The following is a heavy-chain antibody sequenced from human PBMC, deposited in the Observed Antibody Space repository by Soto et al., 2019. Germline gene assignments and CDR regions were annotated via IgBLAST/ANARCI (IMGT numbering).Heavy chain of an antibody. CDR1: GYTFTRYY. J-gene: IGHJ4*02. CDR3: ARVRLEEPSEDYFFDY. CDR2: IYPSGGST. V-gene: IGHV1-46*01. Sequence: ASVKVSCKASGYTFTRYYMHWVRQAPGQGLEWMGIIYPSGGSTSYAQKFQGRVTMTRDTSTSTVYMELSSLRSEDTAVYYCARVRLEEPSEDYFFDYWGQGTLVTVSS.